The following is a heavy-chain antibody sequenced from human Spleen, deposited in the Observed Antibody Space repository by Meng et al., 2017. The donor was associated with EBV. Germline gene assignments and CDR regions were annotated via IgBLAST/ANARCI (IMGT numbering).Heavy chain of an antibody. Sequence: QGQLGTSGAEVKKPGASVKFSCKASGYTFTSYYMHWVRQAPGQGLEWMGIINPSGGSTSYAQKFQGRVTMTRDTSTSTVYMELSSLRSEDTAVYYCARALRDSHIVVVPALYYFDYWGQGTLVTVSS. CDR1: GYTFTSYY. V-gene: IGHV1-46*01. CDR2: INPSGGST. D-gene: IGHD2-2*01. J-gene: IGHJ4*02. CDR3: ARALRDSHIVVVPALYYFDY.